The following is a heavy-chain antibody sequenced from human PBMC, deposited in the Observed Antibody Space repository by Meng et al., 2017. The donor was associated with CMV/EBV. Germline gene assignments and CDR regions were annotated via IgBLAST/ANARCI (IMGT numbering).Heavy chain of an antibody. CDR2: TYYRSKWYN. D-gene: IGHD6-13*01. J-gene: IGHJ4*02. CDR1: GDSVSSNSAA. Sequence: SETLSLTCAISGDSVSSNSAAWNCIRQPPSRGLECLGRTYYRSKWYNDYAVSVKSRITINPDTSKNQFSLQLNSVTPEDTAVYYCARAGGYSSSWYFDYWGQGTLVTVSS. V-gene: IGHV6-1*01. CDR3: ARAGGYSSSWYFDY.